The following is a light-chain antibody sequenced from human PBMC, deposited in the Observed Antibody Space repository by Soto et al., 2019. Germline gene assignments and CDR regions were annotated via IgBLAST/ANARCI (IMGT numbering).Light chain of an antibody. CDR2: DAS. CDR3: QQYNSYSGYT. CDR1: QSISSW. J-gene: IGKJ2*01. Sequence: DIQMTQSPSTRSASVGARVTITCRASQSISSWLAWYQQKPGKAPKLLIYDASSLESGVPSRFSGSGSGTEFTLTITSLQPDDFATYYCQQYNSYSGYTFGQGTKLEIK. V-gene: IGKV1-5*01.